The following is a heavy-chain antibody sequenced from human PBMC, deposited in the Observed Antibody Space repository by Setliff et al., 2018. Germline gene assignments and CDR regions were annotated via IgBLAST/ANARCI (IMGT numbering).Heavy chain of an antibody. J-gene: IGHJ3*02. D-gene: IGHD6-25*01. CDR1: GFTFGNAW. CDR3: ARSPANGGHDAFDI. Sequence: PGGSLRLSCGASGFTFGNAWMTWVRQAPGKGLEWVGRIKSEADGGASDYAAPVKGRFTVSRDDSTNTLYLQMNSLKTEDTAVYYCARSPANGGHDAFDIWGQGTMVTVSS. V-gene: IGHV3-15*01. CDR2: IKSEADGGAS.